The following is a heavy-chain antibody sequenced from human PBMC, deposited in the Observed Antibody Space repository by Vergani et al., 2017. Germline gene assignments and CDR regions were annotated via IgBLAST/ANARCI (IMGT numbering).Heavy chain of an antibody. CDR3: ARGRSYDYVWGSYRLYAFDI. CDR1: GGTFSSYA. V-gene: IGHV1-69*01. D-gene: IGHD3-16*02. J-gene: IGHJ3*02. CDR2: IIPIFGTA. Sequence: QVQLVQSGAEVKKPGSSVKVSCKASGGTFSSYAISWVRQAPGQGLEWMGGIIPIFGTANYAQKFQGRVTITADESTSTAYMELSSLRSEDTAVYYCARGRSYDYVWGSYRLYAFDIWGQGTMVTVSS.